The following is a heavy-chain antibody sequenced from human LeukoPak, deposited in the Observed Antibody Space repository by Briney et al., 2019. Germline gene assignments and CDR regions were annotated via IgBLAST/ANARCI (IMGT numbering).Heavy chain of an antibody. J-gene: IGHJ3*02. Sequence: GASVKVSCKASGYTFTSYAMHWVRQAPGQRLEWMGWINAGNGNTKYSQEFQGRVTITRDTSASTAYMELSSLRSEDMAVYYCARGLLWFGELYAFDIWGQGTMVTVSS. D-gene: IGHD3-10*01. CDR2: INAGNGNT. CDR1: GYTFTSYA. V-gene: IGHV1-3*03. CDR3: ARGLLWFGELYAFDI.